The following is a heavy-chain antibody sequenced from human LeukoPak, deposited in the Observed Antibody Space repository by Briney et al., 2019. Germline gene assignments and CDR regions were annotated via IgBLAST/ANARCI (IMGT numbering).Heavy chain of an antibody. V-gene: IGHV1-69*04. CDR2: IIPILGIA. Sequence: ASVKVSCKASGGTXSSYAISGVRQAPGQGLEWMGRIIPILGIANYAQKFQGRVTITADKSTSTAYMELSSLRSEDTAVYYCARLGVGATSGLDAFDIWGQGTMVTVSS. J-gene: IGHJ3*02. D-gene: IGHD1-26*01. CDR1: GGTXSSYA. CDR3: ARLGVGATSGLDAFDI.